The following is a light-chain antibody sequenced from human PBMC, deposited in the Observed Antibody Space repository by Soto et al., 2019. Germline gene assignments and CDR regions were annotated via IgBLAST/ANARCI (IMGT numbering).Light chain of an antibody. Sequence: DIQMTQSPSTLSASIGDRVSITCRASQSIHRYLNWYQQKPGKSPKLLIDVASSLRSGVPSRFSGGGSGTDYTLTISSLQTEDFATYYCQQTYSDLWTFGPGTEV. CDR1: QSIHRY. CDR3: QQTYSDLWT. J-gene: IGKJ1*01. V-gene: IGKV1-39*01. CDR2: VAS.